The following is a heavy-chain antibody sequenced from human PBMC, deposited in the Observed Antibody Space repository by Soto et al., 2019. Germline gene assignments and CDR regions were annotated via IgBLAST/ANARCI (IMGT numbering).Heavy chain of an antibody. CDR3: ASLGVGDWANYYYYYGMDV. Sequence: ASVKVSCKASGYPFTSYYMHWVRQAPGQGLEWMGIINPSGGSTSYAQKFQGRVTMTRDTSTSTVYMELSSLRAEDTAVYYCASLGVGDWANYYYYYGMDVWGQGTTVTVSS. V-gene: IGHV1-46*01. J-gene: IGHJ6*02. CDR2: INPSGGST. CDR1: GYPFTSYY. D-gene: IGHD2-21*02.